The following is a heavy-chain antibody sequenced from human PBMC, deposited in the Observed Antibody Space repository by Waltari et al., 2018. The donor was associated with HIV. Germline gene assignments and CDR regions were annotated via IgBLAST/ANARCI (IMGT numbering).Heavy chain of an antibody. J-gene: IGHJ6*02. CDR2: ISSSSSTI. CDR3: AREPERGYSGYDTYGDFYYYGMDV. CDR1: GFTFSSYS. V-gene: IGHV3-48*01. D-gene: IGHD5-12*01. Sequence: EVQLVESGGGLVQPGGSLRLSCAASGFTFSSYSMNWVRQAPGKGLEWVSYISSSSSTIYYADSVKGRFTISRDNAKNSLYLQMNSLRAEDTAVYYCAREPERGYSGYDTYGDFYYYGMDVWGQGTTVTVSS.